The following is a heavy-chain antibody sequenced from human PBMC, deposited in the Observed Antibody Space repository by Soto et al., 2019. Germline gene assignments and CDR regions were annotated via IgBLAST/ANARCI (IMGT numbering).Heavy chain of an antibody. D-gene: IGHD3-10*01. CDR2: ISSSSSYI. CDR3: ARPMVRGVIMNYYYGMDV. Sequence: EVQLVESGGGLVKPGGSLRLSCAASGFTFSSYSMNWVRQAPGKGLEWVSSISSSSSYIYYADSVKGRFTISRDNAKNSLYPQMNSLRAEDTAVYYCARPMVRGVIMNYYYGMDVWGQGTTVTVSS. CDR1: GFTFSSYS. J-gene: IGHJ6*02. V-gene: IGHV3-21*01.